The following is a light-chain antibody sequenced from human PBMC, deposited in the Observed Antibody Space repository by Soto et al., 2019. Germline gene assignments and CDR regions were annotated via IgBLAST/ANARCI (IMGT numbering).Light chain of an antibody. Sequence: EIVMTQSPATLSVSPGGRATLSCRASQSVSSNLAWYQQKPGQAPRLLIYGASTRATGIPARFSGSGSGTEFTLPISSLQSEDSAVYYCQQYNNWPWTFGQGTKVEIK. CDR3: QQYNNWPWT. CDR1: QSVSSN. CDR2: GAS. V-gene: IGKV3-15*01. J-gene: IGKJ1*01.